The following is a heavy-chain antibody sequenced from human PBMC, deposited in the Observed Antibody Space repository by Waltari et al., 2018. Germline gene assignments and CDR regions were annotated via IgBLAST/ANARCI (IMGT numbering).Heavy chain of an antibody. Sequence: EVQLLESGGGLVQPGGSLRLSCAASGFTFSSYWMYWVRQAPGKGLGWVSRINSDGSSTAYADSVQGRFTISRDNAKNTLYLQMNSLRADDTAVYFCARLGSSTDFWYFDLWGRGTLVTVSS. CDR1: GFTFSSYW. CDR3: ARLGSSTDFWYFDL. CDR2: INSDGSST. J-gene: IGHJ2*01. D-gene: IGHD2-2*01. V-gene: IGHV3-74*01.